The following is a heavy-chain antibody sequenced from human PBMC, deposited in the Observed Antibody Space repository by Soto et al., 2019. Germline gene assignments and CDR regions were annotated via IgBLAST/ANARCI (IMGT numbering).Heavy chain of an antibody. D-gene: IGHD3-22*01. Sequence: SETLSLTCTVSGGSISSGDYYWSWIRQPPGKGLEWIGYIYYSGSTYYNPSLKSRVTISVDTSKNQFSLKLSSVTAADTAVYYCARGAYYYDSSGLPSTNWFDPWGQGTLVTVSS. CDR3: ARGAYYYDSSGLPSTNWFDP. CDR2: IYYSGST. J-gene: IGHJ5*02. CDR1: GGSISSGDYY. V-gene: IGHV4-30-4*01.